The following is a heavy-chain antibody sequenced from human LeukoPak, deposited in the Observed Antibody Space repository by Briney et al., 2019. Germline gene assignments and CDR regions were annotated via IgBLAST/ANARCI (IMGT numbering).Heavy chain of an antibody. D-gene: IGHD6-13*01. Sequence: SVKVSCKASGGTFSNYAINWVRQAPGQGLVWMGGIIPIFGTANYAQKFQGRVTITADESTSTAYMELSSLRSEDTAVYYCARGSQQLVETYFDYWGQGTLVTVSS. CDR1: GGTFSNYA. CDR3: ARGSQQLVETYFDY. J-gene: IGHJ4*02. CDR2: IIPIFGTA. V-gene: IGHV1-69*01.